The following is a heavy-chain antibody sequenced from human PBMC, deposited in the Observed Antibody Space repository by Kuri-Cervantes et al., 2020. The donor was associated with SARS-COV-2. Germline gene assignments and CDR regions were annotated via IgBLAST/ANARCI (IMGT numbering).Heavy chain of an antibody. D-gene: IGHD3-16*02. CDR3: ARDGMITFGGVIVRDYVDV. CDR1: GFTFSSYS. J-gene: IGHJ6*03. CDR2: ISSSSSYI. Sequence: GESLKISCAASGFTFSSYSMNWVRQAPGKGLEWVSSISSSSSYIYYADSVKGRFTISRDNAKNSLYLQMNSLRAEDTAVYYCARDGMITFGGVIVRDYVDVWGKGTTVTVSS. V-gene: IGHV3-21*01.